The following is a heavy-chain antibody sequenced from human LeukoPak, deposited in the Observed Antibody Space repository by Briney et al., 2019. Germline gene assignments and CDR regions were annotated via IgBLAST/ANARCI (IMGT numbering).Heavy chain of an antibody. CDR2: IYYSGST. CDR3: ARANYGDYVALLDY. V-gene: IGHV4-31*03. Sequence: PSQTLSLTCTVSGGSISSGGYYWSWIRQHPGKGLEWIGCIYYSGSTYYNPSLKSRVTISVDTSKNQFSLKLSSVTAADTAVYYCARANYGDYVALLDYWGQGTLVTVSS. CDR1: GGSISSGGYY. D-gene: IGHD4-17*01. J-gene: IGHJ4*02.